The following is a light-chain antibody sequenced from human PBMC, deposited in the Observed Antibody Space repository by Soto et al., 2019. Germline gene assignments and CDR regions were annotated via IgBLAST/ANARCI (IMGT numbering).Light chain of an antibody. Sequence: QSALTQPASVSGSPGQSITISCTGTSSDVGGYNYVSWYQQHPGKAPKLLISEVSNRPSGVSNRFSGSKSGNTASLTISGHQAEDEADYFCSSCTSGSTLVVFGGGTKLTV. CDR2: EVS. J-gene: IGLJ2*01. V-gene: IGLV2-14*01. CDR1: SSDVGGYNY. CDR3: SSCTSGSTLVV.